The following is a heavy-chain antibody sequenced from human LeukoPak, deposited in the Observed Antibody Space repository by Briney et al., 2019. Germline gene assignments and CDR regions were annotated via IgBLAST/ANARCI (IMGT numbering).Heavy chain of an antibody. Sequence: PGGSLRLSCPASGFTFSSYEMNWVRQAPGKGLEWVSYISSSGSTIYYADSVQGRFTISRDNDKNSLYLRMNSLRAEDTAVYYCAELGITMIGGVWGKGTTVTISS. J-gene: IGHJ6*04. CDR3: AELGITMIGGV. CDR1: GFTFSSYE. V-gene: IGHV3-48*03. CDR2: ISSSGSTI. D-gene: IGHD3-10*02.